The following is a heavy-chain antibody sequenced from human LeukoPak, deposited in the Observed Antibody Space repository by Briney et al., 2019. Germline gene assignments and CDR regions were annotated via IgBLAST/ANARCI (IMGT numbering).Heavy chain of an antibody. J-gene: IGHJ4*02. Sequence: SSVKVSCKASGGTFSNYAISWVRQAAGQGLEWMGRIIPIFGTANYAQKFQVRVTITTDESTSTAYMELSSLRSEDTTVYYCARVTKDYYFDYWGQGTLVTVSS. CDR3: ARVTKDYYFDY. CDR1: GGTFSNYA. CDR2: IIPIFGTA. V-gene: IGHV1-69*05. D-gene: IGHD3-3*01.